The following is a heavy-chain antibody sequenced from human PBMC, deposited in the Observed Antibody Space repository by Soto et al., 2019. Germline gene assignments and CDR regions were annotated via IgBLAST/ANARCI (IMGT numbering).Heavy chain of an antibody. V-gene: IGHV1-18*01. J-gene: IGHJ4*02. CDR3: AREMAGLGGEYDY. CDR1: GYTFTKYG. CDR2: ISGSSGNA. D-gene: IGHD3-16*01. Sequence: QVQLVQSGAEVKNPGASVKVSCKTSGYTFTKYGVGWVRQAPGQGLEGMGWISGSSGNANYAEKVQGRSTLNTDTSTSTAYIELRSLRSDDTAVYYCAREMAGLGGEYDYWGQGTLVTVSS.